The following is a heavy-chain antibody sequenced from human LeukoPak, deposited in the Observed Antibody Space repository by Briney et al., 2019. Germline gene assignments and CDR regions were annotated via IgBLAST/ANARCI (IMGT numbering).Heavy chain of an antibody. CDR1: GYTFTSYD. J-gene: IGHJ6*03. CDR2: MNPNSGNT. CDR3: ARKGRDGYNNYYYYMDV. D-gene: IGHD5-24*01. Sequence: ASVKVSCKASGYTFTSYDINWVRQATGQGLEWMGWMNPNSGNTGYAQKFQGRVTITRNTSISTAYMELSSLRSEDTAVYYCARKGRDGYNNYYYYMDVWGKGTTVTVSS. V-gene: IGHV1-8*03.